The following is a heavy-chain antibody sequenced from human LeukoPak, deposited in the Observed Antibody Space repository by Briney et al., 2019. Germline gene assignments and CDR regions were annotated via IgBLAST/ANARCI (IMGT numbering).Heavy chain of an antibody. Sequence: GGSLRLSCAASGFTLSSYAMHWVRQAPGKGLEWVAVISYDGSNKYYADSVKGRFTISRDNSKNTLYLQMNSLRAEDTAVYYCARNDFLWIQLWCHFDYWGQGTLVTVSS. CDR3: ARNDFLWIQLWCHFDY. CDR2: ISYDGSNK. V-gene: IGHV3-30-3*01. CDR1: GFTLSSYA. J-gene: IGHJ4*02. D-gene: IGHD5-18*01.